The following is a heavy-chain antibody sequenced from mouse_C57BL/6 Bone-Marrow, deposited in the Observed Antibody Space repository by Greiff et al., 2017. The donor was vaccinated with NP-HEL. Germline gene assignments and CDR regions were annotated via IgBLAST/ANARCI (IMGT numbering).Heavy chain of an antibody. CDR1: GYTFTSYW. CDR3: EINDGYYFPMDY. CDR2: IHPSDSDT. D-gene: IGHD2-3*01. J-gene: IGHJ4*01. V-gene: IGHV1-74*01. Sequence: QVQLQQPGAELVKPGASVKVSCKASGYTFTSYWMHWVKQSPGQGLEWIGRIHPSDSDTNYNKKFKGKATLTIDKSSSTAYMQLNSLTTKDSAVYYCEINDGYYFPMDYGGQGTSVTVSS.